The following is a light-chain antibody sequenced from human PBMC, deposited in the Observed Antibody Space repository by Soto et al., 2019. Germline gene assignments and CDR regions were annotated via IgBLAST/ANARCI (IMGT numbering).Light chain of an antibody. Sequence: DIQMSQSPSSLSASVGDRVTIACRASQSISIYLNWYQQKPGKVPELLIYAASSLQNGAPSRFSGSGSGTDFTLTISSLQPEDFATYYCQQSYKTPMTFGQGTKVDIK. CDR3: QQSYKTPMT. V-gene: IGKV1-39*01. CDR1: QSISIY. J-gene: IGKJ1*01. CDR2: AAS.